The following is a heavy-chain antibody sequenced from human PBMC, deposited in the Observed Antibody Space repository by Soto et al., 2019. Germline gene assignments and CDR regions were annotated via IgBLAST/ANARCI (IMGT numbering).Heavy chain of an antibody. CDR1: EYTFTGYY. D-gene: IGHD2-2*01. V-gene: IGHV1-2*04. J-gene: IGHJ6*02. CDR3: ARACSSTSCYPGYSSSSHYYYYGMDV. Sequence: ASVKVSCKASEYTFTGYYMHWVRQTPGQGLEWMGWINPNSGGTNYAQKFQGWVTMTRDTSISTAYMELSRLRSDDTAVYYCARACSSTSCYPGYSSSSHYYYYGMDVWGQGATVT. CDR2: INPNSGGT.